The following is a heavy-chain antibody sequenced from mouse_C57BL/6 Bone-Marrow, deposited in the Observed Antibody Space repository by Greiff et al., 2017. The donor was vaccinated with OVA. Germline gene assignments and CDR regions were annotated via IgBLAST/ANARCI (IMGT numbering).Heavy chain of an antibody. CDR2: IDPSDSYT. D-gene: IGHD1-1*01. Sequence: QVQLQQPGAELVKPGASVKLSCKASGYTFTSYWMQWVKQRPGQGLAWIGEIDPSDSYTNYNQKFKGKATLTVDTSSSTAYMQLSSLTSEDSAVYYCARPYYGSRYWYFDVWGTGTTVTVSS. CDR3: ARPYYGSRYWYFDV. CDR1: GYTFTSYW. J-gene: IGHJ1*03. V-gene: IGHV1-50*01.